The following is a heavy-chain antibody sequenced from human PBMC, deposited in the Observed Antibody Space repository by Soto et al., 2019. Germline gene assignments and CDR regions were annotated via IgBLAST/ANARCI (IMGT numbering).Heavy chain of an antibody. CDR1: GYGFTTYG. Sequence: QVHLVQSGAEVKKPGASVKVSCKGSGYGFTTYGITWLRQAPGQGLEWMAWISAHNGNTDYAQKLQGRVTVTRDTSTSTAYMELRSLRSDDTAMYYCARGKYGDYWGQGALVTVSS. V-gene: IGHV1-18*01. CDR2: ISAHNGNT. CDR3: ARGKYGDY. D-gene: IGHD2-2*01. J-gene: IGHJ4*02.